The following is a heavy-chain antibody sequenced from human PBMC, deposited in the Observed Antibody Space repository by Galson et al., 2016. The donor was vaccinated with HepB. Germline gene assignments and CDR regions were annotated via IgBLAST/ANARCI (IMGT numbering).Heavy chain of an antibody. CDR3: ARASCGGDCYAFGY. CDR2: ISTYNGIK. V-gene: IGHV1-18*01. D-gene: IGHD2-21*02. J-gene: IGHJ4*02. CDR1: GYTFTTYA. Sequence: SVKVSCKAPGYTFTTYAINWVRRAPGQGLEWMGWISTYNGIKKYAQKFQGRVTMTTDTSTSTAYMEVRSLRSDDTAMYYCARASCGGDCYAFGYWGQGTLVTVSS.